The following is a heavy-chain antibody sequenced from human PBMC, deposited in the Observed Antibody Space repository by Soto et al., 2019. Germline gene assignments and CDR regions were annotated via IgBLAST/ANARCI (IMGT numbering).Heavy chain of an antibody. J-gene: IGHJ4*02. V-gene: IGHV1-18*04. CDR2: ISAYNGNT. CDR3: ARDAPRSYYDSSGHADY. D-gene: IGHD3-22*01. Sequence: ASVKVSCKASGYTFTSYGISWVRQAPGQGLEWMGWISAYNGNTNYAQKLQGRVTMTTDTSTSTAYMELRSLRSDDTAVYYCARDAPRSYYDSSGHADYWGQRTLVTVPS. CDR1: GYTFTSYG.